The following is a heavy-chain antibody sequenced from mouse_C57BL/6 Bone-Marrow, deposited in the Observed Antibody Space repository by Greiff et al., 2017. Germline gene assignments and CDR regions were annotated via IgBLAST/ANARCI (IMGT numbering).Heavy chain of an antibody. D-gene: IGHD2-10*01. CDR1: GYAFTNYL. V-gene: IGHV1-54*01. J-gene: IGHJ4*01. CDR2: INPGSGGT. CDR3: ARYPYTAMYY. Sequence: VKVVESGAELVRPGTSVKVSCKASGYAFTNYLIEWVKQRPGQGLEWIGVINPGSGGTNYNEKFKGKATLTADKSSPTAYMQRSSLTSEDSAVYCCARYPYTAMYYWGQGTSVTVSS.